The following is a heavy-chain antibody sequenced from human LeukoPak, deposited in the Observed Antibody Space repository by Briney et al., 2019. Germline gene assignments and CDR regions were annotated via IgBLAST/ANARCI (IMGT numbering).Heavy chain of an antibody. CDR1: GYTFTGYY. D-gene: IGHD3-10*01. CDR3: AREFSGSGSYWVRGMDV. Sequence: ASVKVSCKASGYTFTGYYMHWVRQAPGQGLEWMGWINPNSGGTNYAQKFQGRVTMTRDTSISTAYMELSRLRSDDTAVYYCAREFSGSGSYWVRGMDVWAKGPRSPSP. CDR2: INPNSGGT. V-gene: IGHV1-2*02. J-gene: IGHJ6*02.